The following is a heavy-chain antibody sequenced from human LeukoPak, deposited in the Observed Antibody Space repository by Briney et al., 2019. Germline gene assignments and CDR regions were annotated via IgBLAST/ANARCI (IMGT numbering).Heavy chain of an antibody. J-gene: IGHJ4*02. V-gene: IGHV1-46*01. CDR1: GYTFTSYY. Sequence: ASVKVSCKASGYTFTSYYMRWVRQAPGQGLEWMGIINPSGGSTSYAQKFQGRVTMTRDTSTSTVYMELSSLRSEDTAVYYCARDPVLRFLEWLPQYYFDYWGQGTLVTVSS. CDR3: ARDPVLRFLEWLPQYYFDY. CDR2: INPSGGST. D-gene: IGHD3-3*01.